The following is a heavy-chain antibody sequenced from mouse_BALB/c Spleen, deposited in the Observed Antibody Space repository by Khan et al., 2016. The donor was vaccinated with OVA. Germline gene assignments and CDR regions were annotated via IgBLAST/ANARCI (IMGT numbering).Heavy chain of an antibody. CDR2: IDPYYGTT. Sequence: IQLVQSGPELEKPGTSVKMSCKASGYSFTGYNMNWVKQSNGKNLEWIGNIDPYYGTTSYNQKFKGKATLTVDTSSSTAYMQLKSLTSDDSAIYCYARVHGYYFPFAFWGQGTSGTVSA. V-gene: IGHV1-39*01. CDR1: GYSFTGYN. J-gene: IGHJ4*01. D-gene: IGHD1-1*01. CDR3: ARVHGYYFPFAF.